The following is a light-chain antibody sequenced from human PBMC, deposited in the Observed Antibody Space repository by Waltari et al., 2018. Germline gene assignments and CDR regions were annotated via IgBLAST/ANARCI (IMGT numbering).Light chain of an antibody. J-gene: IGKJ4*01. V-gene: IGKV1-9*01. Sequence: DIQLTQSPSFLSVSVGDRATITCRASQVISTSLAWYQQKPGKAPKLLVYASSSLQSGVPSRFSGSGSGTVFTLTISSLQPEDFASYYCQQLNTYPLTIGGGTKVEIK. CDR2: ASS. CDR3: QQLNTYPLT. CDR1: QVISTS.